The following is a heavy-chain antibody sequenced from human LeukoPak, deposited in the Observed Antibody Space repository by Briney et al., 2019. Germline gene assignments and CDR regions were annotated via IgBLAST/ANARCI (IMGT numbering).Heavy chain of an antibody. V-gene: IGHV4-39*07. CDR3: ARVDRGTIDY. CDR1: GGSISSSSYY. J-gene: IGHJ4*02. Sequence: SETLSLTCTVSGGSISSSSYYWGWIRQPPGKGLEWIGSIYYSGSTYYNPSLKSRVTISVDTSKNQFSLKLSSVTAADTAVYYCARVDRGTIDYWGQGTLVTVSS. D-gene: IGHD2-8*01. CDR2: IYYSGST.